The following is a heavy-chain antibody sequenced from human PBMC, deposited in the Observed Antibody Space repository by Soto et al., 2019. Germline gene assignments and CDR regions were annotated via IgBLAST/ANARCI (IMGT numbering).Heavy chain of an antibody. CDR3: SSAPYYDASSNYYGY. V-gene: IGHV3-48*02. Sequence: EVQLVESGGGLVQPGGSLRLSCAASGFTFSSYGVNWVRQAPGKGLEWVSYISSSSITIYYADPVKGRFTIFRDNAKNTRYLQLNSLRDEYTAVYYYSSAPYYDASSNYYGYWGQGTLVIVSS. CDR2: ISSSSITI. D-gene: IGHD3-22*01. CDR1: GFTFSSYG. J-gene: IGHJ4*02.